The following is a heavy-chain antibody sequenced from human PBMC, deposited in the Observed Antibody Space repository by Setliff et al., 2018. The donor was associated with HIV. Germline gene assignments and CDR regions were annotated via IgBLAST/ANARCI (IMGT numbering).Heavy chain of an antibody. V-gene: IGHV4-38-2*01. Sequence: SETLSLTCAVSGYSISSGFYWGWIRQPPGKGLEWIGNIYHSGRIYYNPSLKSRVTITVDTSKNQFSLMLFPVTAADTAVYYCARQGGDGYNLNWYFDLWCRGTLVTVSS. CDR2: IYHSGRI. D-gene: IGHD2-21*01. CDR3: ARQGGDGYNLNWYFDL. J-gene: IGHJ2*01. CDR1: GYSISSGFY.